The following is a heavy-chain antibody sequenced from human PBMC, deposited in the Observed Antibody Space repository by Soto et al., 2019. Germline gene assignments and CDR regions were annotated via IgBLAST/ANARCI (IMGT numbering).Heavy chain of an antibody. D-gene: IGHD2-15*01. CDR1: GYTFTSYG. CDR2: ISAYNGNT. Sequence: ASVKVSCKASGYTFTSYGISWVRQAPGQGLEWMGWISAYNGNTNYAQKLQGRVTMTTDTSTSTAYMELRSLRSDDTAVYYCARGHCSGGSCYSGPWDPWGQGTLVTVSS. V-gene: IGHV1-18*04. CDR3: ARGHCSGGSCYSGPWDP. J-gene: IGHJ5*02.